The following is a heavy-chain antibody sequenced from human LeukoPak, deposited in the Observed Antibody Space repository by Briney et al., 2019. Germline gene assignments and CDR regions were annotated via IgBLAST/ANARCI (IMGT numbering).Heavy chain of an antibody. CDR3: AGSITGTRGWFDP. CDR1: GGSVSSGSYY. J-gene: IGHJ5*02. D-gene: IGHD1-20*01. CDR2: IYYSGCT. V-gene: IGHV4-61*01. Sequence: SETLSLTCAVSGGSVSSGSYYWSWIRQPPGKGLEWIGYIYYSGCTNYNPSLKSRVTISVDTSKNQFSLKLSSVTAADTAVYYCAGSITGTRGWFDPWGQGTLVTVSS.